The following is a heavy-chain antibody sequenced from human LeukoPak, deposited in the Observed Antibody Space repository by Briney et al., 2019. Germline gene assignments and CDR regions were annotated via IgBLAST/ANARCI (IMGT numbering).Heavy chain of an antibody. D-gene: IGHD3-10*01. CDR1: GFTVSSNY. CDR2: IYSGGAT. J-gene: IGHJ4*02. CDR3: ARGLYASGSCNFDY. V-gene: IGHV3-53*01. Sequence: GGSLRLSCAASGFTVSSNYMTWVRQAPGKGLEWVPLIYSGGATYYADSVKGRFIISRDNSKNTLYLQMNSLRAEDTAVYYCARGLYASGSCNFDYWGQGTLVTVSS.